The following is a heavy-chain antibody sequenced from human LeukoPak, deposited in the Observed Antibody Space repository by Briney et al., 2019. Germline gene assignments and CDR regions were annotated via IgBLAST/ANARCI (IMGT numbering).Heavy chain of an antibody. CDR3: ANEVLGYCSSTSCAPGY. J-gene: IGHJ4*02. D-gene: IGHD2-2*01. CDR1: GYTFTGYY. CDR2: ISPNSGGT. V-gene: IGHV1-2*02. Sequence: ASVKVSCKASGYTFTGYYMHWVRQAPGQGLEWMGWISPNSGGTNYAQKFQGRVTMTRDTSISTAYMELSRLRSDDTAVYYCANEVLGYCSSTSCAPGYWGQGTLVTVSS.